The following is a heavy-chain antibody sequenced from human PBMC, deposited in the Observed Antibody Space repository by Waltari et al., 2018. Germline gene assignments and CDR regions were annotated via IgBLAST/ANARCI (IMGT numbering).Heavy chain of an antibody. Sequence: QVQLQQWGAGLLKPSETLSLTCAVYGGSFSGYYWSWIRQPPGKGLEWIGEINHSGSTNYNPSLKSRVTISVDTSKNQFSLKLTSVTAADTAVYYCARGRVPDANVFDPWGQGTLVVVSS. CDR1: GGSFSGYY. CDR3: ARGRVPDANVFDP. J-gene: IGHJ5*02. CDR2: INHSGST. D-gene: IGHD2-2*01. V-gene: IGHV4-34*01.